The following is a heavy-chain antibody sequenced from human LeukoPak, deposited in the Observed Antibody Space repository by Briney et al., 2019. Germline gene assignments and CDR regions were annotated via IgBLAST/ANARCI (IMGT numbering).Heavy chain of an antibody. CDR1: GGSFSAYY. Sequence: PSETLSLTCTVYGGSFSAYYWSWIRQPPGKGLEWIGEVNPSGSTNYNPSLKSRVAMSVDTSESHFSLKLSSVTAADTAVYYCATRDYWGQGTLVTVSS. CDR2: VNPSGST. CDR3: ATRDY. V-gene: IGHV4-34*01. J-gene: IGHJ4*02.